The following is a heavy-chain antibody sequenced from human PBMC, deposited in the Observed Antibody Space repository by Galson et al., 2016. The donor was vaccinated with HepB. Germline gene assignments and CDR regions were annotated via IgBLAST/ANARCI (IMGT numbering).Heavy chain of an antibody. CDR3: GSVFEY. V-gene: IGHV3-23*03. CDR1: GLTFSNYA. D-gene: IGHD3-10*01. J-gene: IGHJ4*02. Sequence: SLRLSCAASGLTFSNYAMNWVRQAPGKGLEWVSGINNDGSRTFYADAVKGRFTISRDNAKNTLYLQMNSLRAEDTAVYYCGSVFEYWGQGTLVAVSS. CDR2: INNDGSRT.